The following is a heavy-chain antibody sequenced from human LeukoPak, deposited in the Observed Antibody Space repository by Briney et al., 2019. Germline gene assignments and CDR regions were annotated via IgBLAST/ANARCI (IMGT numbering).Heavy chain of an antibody. CDR1: GFTFSTYA. J-gene: IGHJ4*02. V-gene: IGHV3-23*01. D-gene: IGHD6-6*01. Sequence: PGGSLRLSCVGSGFTFSTYAMSWVRQAPGKGLEWLSLIRDSGGSAYYADSVKGRFTISRDNSENTVYLQMNSLRAEDTALYYCARDRSVAARRRGVAYWGQGTLVTVSS. CDR2: IRDSGGSA. CDR3: ARDRSVAARRRGVAY.